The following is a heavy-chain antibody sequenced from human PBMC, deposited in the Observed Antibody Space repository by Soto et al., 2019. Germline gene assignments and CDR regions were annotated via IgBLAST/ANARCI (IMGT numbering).Heavy chain of an antibody. J-gene: IGHJ4*02. V-gene: IGHV4-30-2*01. D-gene: IGHD3-16*01. CDR1: GGSISSGGYS. CDR3: ARGGGYTCDY. CDR2: IYHSGST. Sequence: QLQLQESGSGLVKPSQTLSLTCAVSGGSISSGGYSWSWIRQPPGKGLEWIGYIYHSGSTDYNPSLKIRVTIPVDRAKNLFSLKLSSVTAADTAGYSCARGGGYTCDYWGQGTLVTVSS.